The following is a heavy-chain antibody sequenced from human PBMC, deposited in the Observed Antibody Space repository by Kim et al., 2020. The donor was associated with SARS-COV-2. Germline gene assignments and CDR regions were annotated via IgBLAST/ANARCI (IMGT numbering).Heavy chain of an antibody. CDR1: GFTFSSYG. Sequence: GGSLRLSCAASGFTFSSYGMHWVRQAPGKGLEWVAVISYDGSNKYYADSVKGRFTISRDNSKNTLYLQMNSLRAEDTAVYYCAKGLGLRGSYSSYYYYGMDVWGQGTTVTVSS. D-gene: IGHD1-26*01. CDR2: ISYDGSNK. CDR3: AKGLGLRGSYSSYYYYGMDV. V-gene: IGHV3-30*18. J-gene: IGHJ6*02.